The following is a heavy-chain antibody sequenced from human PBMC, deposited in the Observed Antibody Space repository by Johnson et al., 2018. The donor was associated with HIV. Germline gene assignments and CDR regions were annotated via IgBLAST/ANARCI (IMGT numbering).Heavy chain of an antibody. CDR2: ISFDGSHK. CDR3: AKGVVPAAADAFDI. D-gene: IGHD2-2*01. CDR1: GFTVSSNY. J-gene: IGHJ3*02. V-gene: IGHV3-30*18. Sequence: QMLLVESGGGLVQPGGSLRVSCAASGFTVSSNYMSWVRQAPGKGLEWVALISFDGSHKYYADSVKGRFTISRDNSKNTLYLQMNSLRADETAVYYCAKGVVPAAADAFDIWGQGTMVTVS.